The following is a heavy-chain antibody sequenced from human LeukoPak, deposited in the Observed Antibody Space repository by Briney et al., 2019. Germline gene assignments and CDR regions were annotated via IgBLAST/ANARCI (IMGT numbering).Heavy chain of an antibody. D-gene: IGHD5-18*01. CDR1: GFTFDDYA. Sequence: GGSLRLSCAASGFTFDDYAMHWVRQAPGTGLGWVSLISGDGGSTYYADSVKGRFTISRDNSKNSLYLQMNSLRTEDTALCYCAKDIRGYSYGYGYWGQGTLVTVSS. CDR3: AKDIRGYSYGYGY. CDR2: ISGDGGST. J-gene: IGHJ4*02. V-gene: IGHV3-43*02.